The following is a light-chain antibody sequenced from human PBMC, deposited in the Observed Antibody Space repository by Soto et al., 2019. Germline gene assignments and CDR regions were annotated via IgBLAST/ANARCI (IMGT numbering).Light chain of an antibody. CDR2: GAS. CDR1: QSVSSSY. V-gene: IGKV3-20*01. J-gene: IGKJ2*01. CDR3: QQYDNSLSSFT. Sequence: EIVLTQSPGTLSLSPGERATLSCRASQSVSSSYLAWYQQKPGQATRLLIYGASYRATGIPDRFSCRGSGTDFTLTISRRKPEDFAVYSCQQYDNSLSSFTFGQGTNLEIK.